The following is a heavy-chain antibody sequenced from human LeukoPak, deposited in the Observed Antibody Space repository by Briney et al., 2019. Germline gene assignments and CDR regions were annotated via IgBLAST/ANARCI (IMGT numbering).Heavy chain of an antibody. D-gene: IGHD1-26*01. CDR2: ISTYTAMT. CDR3: ARDTGSNFCAP. Sequence: ASVKVSCKASGYTFTTYGIIWVRQAPGQGLEWMGWISTYTAMTKYAQNIQSRVAMTTDTTTSTVYMELRSLTTDDTAVYYCARDTGSNFCAPWGQRTLVTVAS. CDR1: GYTFTTYG. V-gene: IGHV1-18*01. J-gene: IGHJ5*02.